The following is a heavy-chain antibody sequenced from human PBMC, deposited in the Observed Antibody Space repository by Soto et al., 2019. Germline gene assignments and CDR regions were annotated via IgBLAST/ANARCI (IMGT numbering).Heavy chain of an antibody. CDR2: ISYDGSNK. CDR1: GFTFSSYA. J-gene: IGHJ6*02. CDR3: ARVLAAAGEYYYYYGMDV. V-gene: IGHV3-30-3*01. Sequence: GGSLRLSCAASGFTFSSYAMHWVRQAPGKGLEWVAVISYDGSNKYYADSVKGRFTISRDNSKNTLYLQMNSLRAEDTAVYYCARVLAAAGEYYYYYGMDVWGQGTTVTVSS. D-gene: IGHD6-13*01.